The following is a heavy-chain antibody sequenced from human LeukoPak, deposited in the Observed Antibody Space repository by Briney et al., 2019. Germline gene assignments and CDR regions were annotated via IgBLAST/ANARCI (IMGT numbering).Heavy chain of an antibody. J-gene: IGHJ6*03. Sequence: ASVKVSCKASGYTFTTYGISWVRQAPGQGLEWMGWISAYNGNTNYAQKLQDRVTMTTGTSTSTAYMELRSLGSDDTAVYYCARGRYCSSTSCYKVYYYYMDVWGKGTTVTVSS. CDR3: ARGRYCSSTSCYKVYYYYMDV. V-gene: IGHV1-18*01. CDR1: GYTFTTYG. CDR2: ISAYNGNT. D-gene: IGHD2-2*02.